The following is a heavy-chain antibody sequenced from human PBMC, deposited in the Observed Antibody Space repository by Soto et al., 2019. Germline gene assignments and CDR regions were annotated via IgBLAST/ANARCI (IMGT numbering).Heavy chain of an antibody. CDR3: ARDKGDSRIDY. Sequence: PSETPSLTCTVSVGSINSYYWSWIRQSAGKGLEWIGRVYSSGSTFYNPSLKIRLTMSVDTPNNQFSLKLSSVTAADTAVYSCARDKGDSRIDYWGLGTLVTVSS. D-gene: IGHD3-22*01. V-gene: IGHV4-4*07. CDR2: VYSSGST. CDR1: VGSINSYY. J-gene: IGHJ4*02.